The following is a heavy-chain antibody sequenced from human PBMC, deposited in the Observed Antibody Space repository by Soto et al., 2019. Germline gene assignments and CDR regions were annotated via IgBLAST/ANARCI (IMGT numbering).Heavy chain of an antibody. D-gene: IGHD3-10*01. CDR1: GFTFSSYA. CDR2: ISSNGGST. CDR3: ARVNGSGSYYNEDYYYYMDV. V-gene: IGHV3-64*01. Sequence: EVQLVESGGGLVQPGGSLRLSCAASGFTFSSYAMHWVRQAPGKGLEYVSAISSNGGSTYYANSVKGRFTISRDNSKNTLYLQMGSLRAEDMAVYCCARVNGSGSYYNEDYYYYMDVWGKGTTVTVSS. J-gene: IGHJ6*03.